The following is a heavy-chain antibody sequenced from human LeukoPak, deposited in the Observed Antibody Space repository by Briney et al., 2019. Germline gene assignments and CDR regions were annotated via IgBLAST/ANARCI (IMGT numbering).Heavy chain of an antibody. CDR1: GYTFTGYY. J-gene: IGHJ3*02. Sequence: GASVKVSCKASGYTFTGYYMHWVRQAPGQGLEWMGIINPDGGATTYTQKFQGRVTMTRDMSTSTVYMELSSLRSEDTAVYYCARDPRTSGSDVFDIWGQGTLVTVSS. V-gene: IGHV1-46*01. CDR2: INPDGGAT. CDR3: ARDPRTSGSDVFDI. D-gene: IGHD6-19*01.